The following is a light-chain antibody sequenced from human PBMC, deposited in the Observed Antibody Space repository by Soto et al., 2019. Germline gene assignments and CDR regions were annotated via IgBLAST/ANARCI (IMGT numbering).Light chain of an antibody. V-gene: IGKV3-20*01. J-gene: IGKJ1*01. Sequence: EIVLTQSPATLSLSPGESATLSCRASRSVSSGFLAWYQQKPGQAPRLLIYGASSRATGTPDRFSGSGSGTDFTLSISRLEPEDFAVYYCQQYGGSPRTFGQGTKVDIK. CDR1: RSVSSGF. CDR2: GAS. CDR3: QQYGGSPRT.